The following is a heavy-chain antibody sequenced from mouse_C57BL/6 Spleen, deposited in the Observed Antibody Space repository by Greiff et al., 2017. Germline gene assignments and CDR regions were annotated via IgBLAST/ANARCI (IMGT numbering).Heavy chain of an antibody. CDR3: TKRSSYYWYFDV. CDR1: GFNIKDYY. D-gene: IGHD1-1*01. CDR2: IDPEDGDT. V-gene: IGHV14-1*01. Sequence: VQLQQSGAELVRPGASVKLSCTASGFNIKDYYMHWVKQRPEQGLEWIGRIDPEDGDTEYAPKFQGKATMTADPSSNPAYLQLSSLTSEDTAVYYCTKRSSYYWYFDVWGTGTTVTVSS. J-gene: IGHJ1*03.